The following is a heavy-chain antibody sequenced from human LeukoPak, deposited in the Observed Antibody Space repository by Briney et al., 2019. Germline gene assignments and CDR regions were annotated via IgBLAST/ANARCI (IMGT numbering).Heavy chain of an antibody. CDR3: ARGDDLGNFDY. V-gene: IGHV1-8*03. CDR2: MNPNSGNT. D-gene: IGHD3-16*01. CDR1: GYIFTNYY. Sequence: GASVKVSCKASGYIFTNYYMHWVRQATGQGLEWMGWMNPNSGNTGYAQKFQGRVTITRNTSISTAYMELSSLRSEDTAVYYCARGDDLGNFDYWGQGTLVTVSS. J-gene: IGHJ4*02.